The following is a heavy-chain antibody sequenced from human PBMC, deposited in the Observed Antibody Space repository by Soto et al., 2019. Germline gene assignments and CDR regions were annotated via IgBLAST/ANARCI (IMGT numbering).Heavy chain of an antibody. Sequence: GSLRLSCAASGFTFSSYDMHWVRQATGKGLEWVSAIGTAGDTYYPGSVKGRFTISRENAKNSLYLQMNSLRAGDTAVYYCARTHGDLYYFDYWGQGTLVTVSS. J-gene: IGHJ4*02. V-gene: IGHV3-13*01. CDR3: ARTHGDLYYFDY. D-gene: IGHD4-17*01. CDR2: IGTAGDT. CDR1: GFTFSSYD.